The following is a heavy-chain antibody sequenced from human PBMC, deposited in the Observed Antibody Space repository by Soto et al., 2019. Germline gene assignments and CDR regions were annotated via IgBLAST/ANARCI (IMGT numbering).Heavy chain of an antibody. J-gene: IGHJ4*02. CDR2: ISGSGGST. V-gene: IGHV3-23*01. Sequence: GGSLRLSCAASGFTFSSYAMSWVRQAPGRGLEWVSAISGSGGSTYYADSVKGRFTISRDNSKNTLYLQANSLRAEDTAVYYCAKGQDSKDSWSAVLIYFDDWGQGTLVTVSS. D-gene: IGHD3-3*01. CDR3: AKGQDSKDSWSAVLIYFDD. CDR1: GFTFSSYA.